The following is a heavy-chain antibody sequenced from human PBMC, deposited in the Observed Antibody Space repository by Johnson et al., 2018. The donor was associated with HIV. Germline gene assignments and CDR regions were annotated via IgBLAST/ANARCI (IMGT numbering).Heavy chain of an antibody. D-gene: IGHD6-6*01. CDR2: IHWNGGST. Sequence: VRLVVFGGGVVRPGGSLRLSSAASGFTFIDYGMSWVRQAPGKALESVTGIHWNGGSTGYADSVQCRFTISRDNAKNSMYLQMNSLRAEDTALYYCARAWYSSSAFDIWGQGTMVTVSS. J-gene: IGHJ3*02. CDR1: GFTFIDYG. V-gene: IGHV3-20*04. CDR3: ARAWYSSSAFDI.